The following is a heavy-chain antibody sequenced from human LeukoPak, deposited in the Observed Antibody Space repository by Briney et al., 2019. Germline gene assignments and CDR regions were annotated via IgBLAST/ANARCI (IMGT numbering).Heavy chain of an antibody. CDR3: AKSRVRGVYYFDY. CDR1: GFTFSSFA. Sequence: PGGSLRLSCAASGFTFSSFAMTWVRQAPGKGLEWVSAISGSGASTYYADSVKGRFTISRDNSKNTLYLQMNRLRAEDTAVYYCAKSRVRGVYYFDYWGQGTLVTVSS. V-gene: IGHV3-23*01. J-gene: IGHJ4*02. CDR2: ISGSGAST. D-gene: IGHD3-10*02.